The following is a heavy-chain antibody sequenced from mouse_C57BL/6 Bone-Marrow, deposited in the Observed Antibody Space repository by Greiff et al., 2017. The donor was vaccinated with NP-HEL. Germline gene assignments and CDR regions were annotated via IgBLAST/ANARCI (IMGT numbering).Heavy chain of an antibody. CDR2: INPSSGYT. CDR3: ARSPIYDGYYPDY. J-gene: IGHJ2*01. Sequence: VQLQESGAELAKPGASVKLSCKASGYTFTSYWMHWVKQRPGQGLEWIGYINPSSGYTKYNQKFKDKATLTADKSSSTAYMQLSSLTSEDSAVYYCARSPIYDGYYPDYWGQGTTLTVSS. V-gene: IGHV1-7*01. CDR1: GYTFTSYW. D-gene: IGHD2-3*01.